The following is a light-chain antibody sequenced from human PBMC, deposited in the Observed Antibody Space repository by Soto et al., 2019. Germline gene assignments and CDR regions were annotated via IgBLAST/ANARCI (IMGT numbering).Light chain of an antibody. CDR3: LQYYSTPWT. Sequence: DIVMTQSPDSLAVSLGERATIKRTSSQNVLYSSNKNYLAWFQQKPGQPPKLLIYWASTRESGVPDRFSGSGSGTDFTLTISSLQAEDVAVYYCLQYYSTPWTFGQGTKVEIK. CDR1: QNVLYSSNKNY. CDR2: WAS. V-gene: IGKV4-1*01. J-gene: IGKJ1*01.